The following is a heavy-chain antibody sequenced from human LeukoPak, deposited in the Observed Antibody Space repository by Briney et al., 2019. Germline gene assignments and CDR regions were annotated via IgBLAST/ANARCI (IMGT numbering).Heavy chain of an antibody. CDR3: AKDLDSSGYYLTFDY. CDR1: GFTFSSYA. D-gene: IGHD3-22*01. Sequence: GGSLRLSCAASGFTFSSYATSWVRQAPGKGLEWVSAISGSGGSTYYADSVKGRFTISRDNSKNTLYLQMNSLRAEDTAVYYCAKDLDSSGYYLTFDYWGQGTLVTVSS. V-gene: IGHV3-23*01. CDR2: ISGSGGST. J-gene: IGHJ4*02.